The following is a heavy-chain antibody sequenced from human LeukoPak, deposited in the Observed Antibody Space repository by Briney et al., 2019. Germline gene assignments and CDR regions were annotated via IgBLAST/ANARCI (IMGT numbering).Heavy chain of an antibody. CDR3: ARDEGIGTPLDY. J-gene: IGHJ4*02. V-gene: IGHV1-2*02. Sequence: ASVKVSCKASGYTFTSYDISWVRQAPGQGLEWMGWINPNSGGTNYAQKFQGRVTMTRDTSISTAYMELGRLRSDDTAVYYCARDEGIGTPLDYWGQGTLVTVSS. CDR1: GYTFTSYD. D-gene: IGHD1-26*01. CDR2: INPNSGGT.